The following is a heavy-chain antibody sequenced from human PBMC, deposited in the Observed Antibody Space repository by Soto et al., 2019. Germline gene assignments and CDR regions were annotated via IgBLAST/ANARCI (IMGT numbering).Heavy chain of an antibody. D-gene: IGHD1-1*01. CDR2: ITWNSGSK. CDR3: TTTYPNDDSRVVAY. Sequence: EVQLVESGGGLVQPGRSLRLSCAASGFTFDDYAMHWVRQPPGKGLEWVSGITWNSGSKDYADSVKGRFTISRHNRKNSLYLQMNSLRGEDTALYYCTTTYPNDDSRVVAYWGQGTLVTVSS. CDR1: GFTFDDYA. J-gene: IGHJ4*02. V-gene: IGHV3-9*01.